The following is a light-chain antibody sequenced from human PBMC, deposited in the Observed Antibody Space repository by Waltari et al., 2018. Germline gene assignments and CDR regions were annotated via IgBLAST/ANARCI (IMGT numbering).Light chain of an antibody. J-gene: IGKJ2*01. V-gene: IGKV1-33*01. CDR1: HDISQY. CDR3: QQYDDVPRYT. Sequence: DIQMTQSPSSLSASVGDSVTITCRASHDISQYVNCYHQRPGKAPKLLIYEAALIEVGVSSRFSGGGYVTVFTLTITSVQPEDFGTYFCQQYDDVPRYTFGQGT. CDR2: EAA.